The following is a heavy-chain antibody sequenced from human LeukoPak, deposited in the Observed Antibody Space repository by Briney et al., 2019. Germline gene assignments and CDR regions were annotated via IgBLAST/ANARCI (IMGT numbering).Heavy chain of an antibody. D-gene: IGHD4-23*01. CDR2: IYYSGST. CDR3: ARYGGHYYYYYGMDV. V-gene: IGHV4-39*01. CDR1: GGSISSSSYY. J-gene: IGHJ6*02. Sequence: SETLSLTCTVSGGSISSSSYYWGWIRQPPGKGLEWIGSIYYSGSTYYNPSLKSRVTISVDTSKNQFSLKLSSVTAADTAVYYCARYGGHYYYYYGMDVWGQGTMVTVSS.